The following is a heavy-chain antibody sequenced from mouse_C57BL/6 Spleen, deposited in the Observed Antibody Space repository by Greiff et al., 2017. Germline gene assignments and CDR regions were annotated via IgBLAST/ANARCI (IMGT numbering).Heavy chain of an antibody. D-gene: IGHD1-1*01. CDR1: GYTFTSYW. J-gene: IGHJ2*01. Sequence: QVQLQQPGAELVKPGASVKMSCKASGYTFTSYWITWVKQRPGQGLEWIGDINPGSGSTNYNEKFKSKATLTVDTSSSTAYMQLSSLTSEDSAVYYCARPNYYGSSYGYYFDYWGQGTTLTVSS. CDR3: ARPNYYGSSYGYYFDY. CDR2: INPGSGST. V-gene: IGHV1-55*01.